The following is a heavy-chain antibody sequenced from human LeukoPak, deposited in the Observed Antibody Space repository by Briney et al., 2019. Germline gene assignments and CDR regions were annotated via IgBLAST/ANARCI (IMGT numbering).Heavy chain of an antibody. CDR3: AKDTGGYGDLTFVY. V-gene: IGHV3-30*18. J-gene: IGHJ4*02. Sequence: PGGSLRLSCEASGFTFSSYGMHWVRQAPGKGLEWVAVISYDGSNKYYADSVKGRFTISRDNSKNTLYLQMNSLRAEDTAVYYCAKDTGGYGDLTFVYWGQGTLVTVSS. CDR2: ISYDGSNK. CDR1: GFTFSSYG. D-gene: IGHD4-17*01.